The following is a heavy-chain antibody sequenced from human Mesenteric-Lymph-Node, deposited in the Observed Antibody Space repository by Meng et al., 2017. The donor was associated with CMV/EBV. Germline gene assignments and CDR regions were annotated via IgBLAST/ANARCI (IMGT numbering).Heavy chain of an antibody. D-gene: IGHD7-27*01. V-gene: IGHV4-34*01. CDR2: INHSGST. J-gene: IGHJ4*02. CDR3: ARFRPNWGLDY. Sequence: GSLRLSCAVYGGSFSGYYWSWIRQPPGKGLEWIGEINHSGSTNYNPSLKSRVTISVDTSKNQFSLKLSSVTAADTAVYYCARFRPNWGLDYWGQGTLVTVSS. CDR1: GGSFSGYY.